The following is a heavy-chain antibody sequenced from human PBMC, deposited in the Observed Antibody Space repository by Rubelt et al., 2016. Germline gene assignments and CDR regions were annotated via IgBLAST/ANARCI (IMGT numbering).Heavy chain of an antibody. J-gene: IGHJ4*02. Sequence: VRQAPGKGLEWISYISGSGGATYYADSVKGRFTISRDNAKNSLYLQVNSLRAEDTAVYYCAGWGTYSGYSMTHSYWGQGTLVTVSS. V-gene: IGHV3-48*03. D-gene: IGHD5-12*01. CDR3: AGWGTYSGYSMTHSY. CDR2: ISGSGGAT.